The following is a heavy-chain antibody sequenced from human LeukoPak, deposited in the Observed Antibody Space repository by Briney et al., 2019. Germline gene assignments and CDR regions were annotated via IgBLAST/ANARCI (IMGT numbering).Heavy chain of an antibody. D-gene: IGHD3-10*01. CDR2: IIPIFGTA. V-gene: IGHV1-69*05. CDR1: GGTFISYA. Sequence: SVKVSCKASGGTFISYAISWVRQAPGQGLEWMGGIIPIFGTANYAQKFQGRVTITTDESTSTAYMELSSLRSEDTAVYYCARLYYGSGSYYNVYEPYYFDYWGQGTLVTVSS. J-gene: IGHJ4*02. CDR3: ARLYYGSGSYYNVYEPYYFDY.